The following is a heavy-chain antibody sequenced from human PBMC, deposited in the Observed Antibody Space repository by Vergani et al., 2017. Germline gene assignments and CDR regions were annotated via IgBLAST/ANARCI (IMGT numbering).Heavy chain of an antibody. J-gene: IGHJ4*02. Sequence: QVQIPESCPGLVKTSETLSLTCSASGAPISYWCWSWLRQPAGKGLEWIGRLCPSGSTNYKPSLKSRVTMSIDTSKNQFSLKLTSVTAADTAVYYCATGAGPFDIWGQGTLVTVSS. CDR3: ATGAGPFDI. CDR2: LCPSGST. D-gene: IGHD7-27*01. V-gene: IGHV4-4*07. CDR1: GAPISYWC.